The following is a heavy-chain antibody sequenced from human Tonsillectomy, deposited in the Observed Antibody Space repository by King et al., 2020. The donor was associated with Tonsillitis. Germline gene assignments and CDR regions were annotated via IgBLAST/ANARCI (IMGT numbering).Heavy chain of an antibody. Sequence: QLVQSGAEVKKPGASVKVSCKASEYTFTASYMHWVRQAPGQGLEWMGWINPKTGGTDYAQRFQDRVTMTRDTSISTAYMELSRLRSDDTAVYYCARARYYDHFDYWGQGTLVTVSS. CDR3: ARARYYDHFDY. V-gene: IGHV1-2*02. J-gene: IGHJ4*02. CDR2: INPKTGGT. CDR1: EYTFTASY. D-gene: IGHD3-22*01.